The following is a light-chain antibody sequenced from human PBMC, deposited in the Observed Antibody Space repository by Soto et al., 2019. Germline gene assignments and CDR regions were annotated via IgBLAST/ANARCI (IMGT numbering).Light chain of an antibody. CDR3: AAWDDSLNGHV. V-gene: IGLV1-44*01. Sequence: QSVLTQPHSASGTPGQRVTISCSGSSSNIGTSSVHWFQQLPGTAPKLLISTTNQRPSGVPERFSGSKSGTSASLAISGLQFEKEANYYGAAWDDSLNGHVFVTGTKFTVL. CDR1: SSNIGTSS. CDR2: TTN. J-gene: IGLJ1*01.